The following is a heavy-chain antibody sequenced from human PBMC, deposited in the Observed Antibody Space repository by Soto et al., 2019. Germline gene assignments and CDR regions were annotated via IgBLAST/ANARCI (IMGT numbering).Heavy chain of an antibody. D-gene: IGHD3-22*01. V-gene: IGHV4-30-2*01. CDR3: XXVRREYDNSGPVDY. CDR2: IYYGGST. CDR1: GGSISSGDYS. Sequence: QLQLQESGSGLVKPSQTLSLTCAVSGGSISSGDYSWNWIRQPPGKGLEWIGYIYYGGSTYYNPSLQSRVTMSVDXXXXXXXLXXXXXXAADXXVYXXXXVRREYDNSGPVDYWGQGTLVTVSS. J-gene: IGHJ4*02.